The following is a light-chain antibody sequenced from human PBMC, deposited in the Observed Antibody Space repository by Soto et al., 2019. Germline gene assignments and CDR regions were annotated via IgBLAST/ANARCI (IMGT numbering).Light chain of an antibody. CDR3: QQYNDYLWT. CDR2: DAS. J-gene: IGKJ1*01. Sequence: DIQMTQSPSTLSASVGDRVTITCRASQSFTSWLAWYQQKPGKAPKLLIYDASSLESGFPSRFSGSGSGTEFTLTISSLQPDDFATYYCQQYNDYLWTFGQGTKVDIK. CDR1: QSFTSW. V-gene: IGKV1-5*01.